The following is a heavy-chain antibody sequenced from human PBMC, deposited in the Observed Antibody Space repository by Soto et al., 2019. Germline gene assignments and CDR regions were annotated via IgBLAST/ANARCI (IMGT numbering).Heavy chain of an antibody. D-gene: IGHD2-15*01. CDR1: GGSFSGYY. Sequence: SETLSLTCAVYGGSFSGYYWSWIRQPPGKGLEWIGEINHSGSTNYNPSLKSRVTISVDTSKNQFSLKLSPVTAADTAVYYCARAIRLYCSGGSCLGYFDYWGQGTLVTVSS. CDR3: ARAIRLYCSGGSCLGYFDY. CDR2: INHSGST. J-gene: IGHJ4*02. V-gene: IGHV4-34*01.